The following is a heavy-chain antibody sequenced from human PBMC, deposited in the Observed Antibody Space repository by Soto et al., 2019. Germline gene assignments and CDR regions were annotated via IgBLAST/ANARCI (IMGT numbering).Heavy chain of an antibody. D-gene: IGHD3-22*01. CDR3: ARSTQDYYDSSGYRARLYYYYGMDV. J-gene: IGHJ6*02. CDR2: IYYSGST. CDR1: GGSISSYY. V-gene: IGHV4-59*01. Sequence: SETLSLTCTVSGGSISSYYWSWIRQPPGKGLEWIGYIYYSGSTNYNPSLKSRVTISVDTSKNQFSLKLSSVTAADTAVYYCARSTQDYYDSSGYRARLYYYYGMDVWGQGTTVT.